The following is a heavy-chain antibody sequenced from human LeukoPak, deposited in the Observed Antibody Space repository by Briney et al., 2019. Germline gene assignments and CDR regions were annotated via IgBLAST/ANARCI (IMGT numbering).Heavy chain of an antibody. D-gene: IGHD3-16*01. CDR1: GGPFSNYI. V-gene: IGHV1-2*02. CDR3: ARGDRIMITFGGVITFDY. J-gene: IGHJ4*02. CDR2: INPNSGGA. Sequence: ASVKVSCKSSGGPFSNYIIIWVRQAPGQGLEWMGWINPNSGGANYAQKFQGRVTMTRDTSISTAYMELSRLRSDDTAVYYCARGDRIMITFGGVITFDYWGQGTLVTVSS.